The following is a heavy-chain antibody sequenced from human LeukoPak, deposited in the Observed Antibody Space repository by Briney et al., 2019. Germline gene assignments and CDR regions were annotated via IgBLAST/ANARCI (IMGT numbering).Heavy chain of an antibody. CDR1: RYIFSDYT. CDR2: ISSSSSYI. J-gene: IGHJ3*01. CDR3: ARHTNLLRPASDAFAF. D-gene: IGHD1-14*01. V-gene: IGHV3-21*01. Sequence: KAGGSLRLSCAASRYIFSDYTMNWVRQAPGKGLQWVSSISSSSSYIYYADSVKGRFTISRDNAKNLLYLQMNSLRAEDTAVYYCARHTNLLRPASDAFAFWGQGTMVTVSS.